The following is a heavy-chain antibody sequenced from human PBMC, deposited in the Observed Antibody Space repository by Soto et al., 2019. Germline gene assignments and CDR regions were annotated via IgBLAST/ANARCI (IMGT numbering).Heavy chain of an antibody. Sequence: QVQLVESGGGVVQPGRSLRLSCAASGFTFSSYGMHWVRQAPGKGLEWVAVIWYDGSNKYYEDSVKGRFTISRDNSKNTLYLQMNSLRAEDTAVYYCARDSDVEMATIFDYWGQGTLVTVSS. J-gene: IGHJ4*02. CDR3: ARDSDVEMATIFDY. D-gene: IGHD5-12*01. CDR2: IWYDGSNK. CDR1: GFTFSSYG. V-gene: IGHV3-33*01.